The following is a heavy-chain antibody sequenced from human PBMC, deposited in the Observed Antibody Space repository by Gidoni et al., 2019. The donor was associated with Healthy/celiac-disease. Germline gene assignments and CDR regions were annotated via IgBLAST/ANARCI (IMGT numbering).Heavy chain of an antibody. D-gene: IGHD3-10*01. CDR1: GGTFSSYA. CDR3: ATITMVRGGGAFDI. CDR2: IIPIFGTA. Sequence: QVQLVQSGAEVKKPGSSVKVSCTASGGTFSSYAISWVRQSPGQGLEWLGGIIPIFGTANYAQKFQGRVTITADKSTSTAYMELSSLRSEDTAGYYCATITMVRGGGAFDIWGQGTMVTVSS. J-gene: IGHJ3*02. V-gene: IGHV1-69*06.